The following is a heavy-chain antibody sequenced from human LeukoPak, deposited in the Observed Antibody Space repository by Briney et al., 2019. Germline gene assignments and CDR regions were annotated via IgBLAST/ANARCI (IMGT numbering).Heavy chain of an antibody. CDR3: AKVFLAFGDDYYYYMDV. D-gene: IGHD3-10*01. J-gene: IGHJ6*03. Sequence: GGSLRLSCAASGFTFSSYGMHWVRQAPGEGLGWVALIRDDGSNKHYADSVKRRFTISRDNSKNTLYLQMNSLRAEDTAVYYCAKVFLAFGDDYYYYMDVWGKGTTVTISS. V-gene: IGHV3-30*02. CDR2: IRDDGSNK. CDR1: GFTFSSYG.